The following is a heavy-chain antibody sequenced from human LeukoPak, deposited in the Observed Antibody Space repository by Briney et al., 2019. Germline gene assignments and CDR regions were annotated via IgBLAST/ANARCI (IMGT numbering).Heavy chain of an antibody. D-gene: IGHD6-13*01. CDR1: GFTFSTYA. V-gene: IGHV3-23*01. Sequence: GGSLRLSCAASGFTFSTYAMGWVRQVPGKGLDWVATINDSGGRTHYADSVKGRFTISRDNSKNTLYLQINSLRAEDTAIYYCDAADYWGQGTLVTVSS. J-gene: IGHJ4*02. CDR3: DAADY. CDR2: INDSGGRT.